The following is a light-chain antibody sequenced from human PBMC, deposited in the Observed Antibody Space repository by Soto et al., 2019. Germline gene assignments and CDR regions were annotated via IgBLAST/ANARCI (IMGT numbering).Light chain of an antibody. Sequence: DFQLTQSPSFLSASVGDSVTITCRASQGISSYLAWYQQKPGEAPKLLIYPASSLQSGVPSRFSGSGSGTEFTLTISSLQPDDFATYYCQHRVTFGQGTKLEIK. J-gene: IGKJ2*01. CDR1: QGISSY. CDR3: QHRVT. CDR2: PAS. V-gene: IGKV1-9*01.